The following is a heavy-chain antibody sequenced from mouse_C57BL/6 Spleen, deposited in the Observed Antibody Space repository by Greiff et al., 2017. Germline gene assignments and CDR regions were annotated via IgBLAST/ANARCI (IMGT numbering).Heavy chain of an antibody. CDR1: GYTFTSYW. CDR3: ARSDGYYLYYAMDY. V-gene: IGHV1-52*01. D-gene: IGHD2-3*01. J-gene: IGHJ4*01. CDR2: IDPSDSET. Sequence: VQLQQPGAELVRPGSSVKLSCKASGYTFTSYWMHWVKQRPIQGLEWIGNIDPSDSETHYNQKFKDKATLTVDKSSSTAYMQLSSLTSEDSAVYYCARSDGYYLYYAMDYWGQGTPVTVSS.